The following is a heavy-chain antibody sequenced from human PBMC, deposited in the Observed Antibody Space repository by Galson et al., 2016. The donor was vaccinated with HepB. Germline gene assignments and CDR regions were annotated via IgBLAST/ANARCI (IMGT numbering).Heavy chain of an antibody. Sequence: SLRLSCAASGFTFGRFAMSWVRQAPGKGLEWVASLSGSGDNTYYADSVKGRFTISRDNSKNTQYLQMNSVRAEDTAVYYCAKQALIVSGRHMDVWGQGTLVAVSS. V-gene: IGHV3-23*01. D-gene: IGHD3-16*02. CDR2: LSGSGDNT. J-gene: IGHJ4*02. CDR1: GFTFGRFA. CDR3: AKQALIVSGRHMDV.